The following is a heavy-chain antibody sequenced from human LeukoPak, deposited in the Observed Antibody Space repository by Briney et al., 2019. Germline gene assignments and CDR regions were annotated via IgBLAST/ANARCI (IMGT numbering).Heavy chain of an antibody. CDR3: TTDRSLYDILTGFDY. CDR1: GFTVSSTY. V-gene: IGHV3-66*01. Sequence: GGSLRLSCAASGFTVSSTYMSWVRQAPGKGLEWVSVIYSGGSTYYADSVKGRFTISRDDSKNTLYLQMNSLKTEDTAVYYCTTDRSLYDILTGFDYWGQGTLVTVSS. D-gene: IGHD3-9*01. J-gene: IGHJ4*02. CDR2: IYSGGST.